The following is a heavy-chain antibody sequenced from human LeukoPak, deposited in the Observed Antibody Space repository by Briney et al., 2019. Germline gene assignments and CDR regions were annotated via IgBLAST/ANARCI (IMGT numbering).Heavy chain of an antibody. CDR1: GFTFSSYE. CDR2: ISSSGSTI. Sequence: GGSLRLSCAASGFTFSSYEMNWVRQAPGKGLEWVLYISSSGSTIYYADSLKGRFTISRDNAKNSLYLQMNSLRAEDTAVYYCARAHYYDSSGLDFWGQGTLVTVSS. CDR3: ARAHYYDSSGLDF. V-gene: IGHV3-48*03. J-gene: IGHJ4*02. D-gene: IGHD3-22*01.